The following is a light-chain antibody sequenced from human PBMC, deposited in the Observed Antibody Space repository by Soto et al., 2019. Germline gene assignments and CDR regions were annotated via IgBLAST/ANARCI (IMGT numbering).Light chain of an antibody. CDR3: QQANIFPRM. CDR2: AAS. V-gene: IGKV1-12*01. J-gene: IGKJ1*01. Sequence: DLQMTQSPSSVSASVGDTVTITCRASQPFISWLAWFQQKPGEPPKLLIYAASTLQSGVPSRFSGSGSGTEFTLTISSLQPEDFATYYCQQANIFPRMFAQGTKVEI. CDR1: QPFISW.